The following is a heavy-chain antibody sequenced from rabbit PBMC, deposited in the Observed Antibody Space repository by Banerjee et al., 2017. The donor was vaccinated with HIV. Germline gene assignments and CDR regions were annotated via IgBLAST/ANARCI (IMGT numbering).Heavy chain of an antibody. D-gene: IGHD7-1*01. CDR3: ARGGGGYAGYGHGDDAFDP. CDR2: INTISGDT. Sequence: QEQLEESGGDLVKPEGSLTLTCTASGFSFSNSYVMCWVRQAPGKGLEWIACINTISGDTVYATWAKGRFTISKTSSTVDLKMTSLTVADTATYFCARGGGGYAGYGHGDDAFDPWGQGTLVPVS. J-gene: IGHJ2*01. CDR1: GFSFSNSYV. V-gene: IGHV1S45*01.